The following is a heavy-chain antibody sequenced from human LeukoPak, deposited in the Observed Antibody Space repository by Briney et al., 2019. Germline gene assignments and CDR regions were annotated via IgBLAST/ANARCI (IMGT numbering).Heavy chain of an antibody. CDR2: IYYSGST. J-gene: IGHJ4*02. Sequence: SETLSLTCTVSGGSISSGDYYWSWIRQPPGKGLEWIGCIYYSGSTYYNPSLKSRVTISVDTSKNQFSLKLSSVTAADTAVYYCARVERYYDSSGYYFGYWGQGTLVTVSS. CDR3: ARVERYYDSSGYYFGY. V-gene: IGHV4-30-4*08. CDR1: GGSISSGDYY. D-gene: IGHD3-22*01.